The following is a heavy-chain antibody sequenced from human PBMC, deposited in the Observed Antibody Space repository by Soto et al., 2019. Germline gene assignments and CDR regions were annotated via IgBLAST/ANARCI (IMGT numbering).Heavy chain of an antibody. J-gene: IGHJ5*02. D-gene: IGHD5-12*01. Sequence: EVQLVESGGGLVQPGGSLRLSCAASGFTFSSYEMNWVRQAPGKGLEWVSYISSSGSTIYYADSVKGRFTISRDNAKNSLYLQMNPLRAEDTAVYYCARDRGGSWFDPWGQGTLVTVSS. CDR1: GFTFSSYE. CDR3: ARDRGGSWFDP. V-gene: IGHV3-48*03. CDR2: ISSSGSTI.